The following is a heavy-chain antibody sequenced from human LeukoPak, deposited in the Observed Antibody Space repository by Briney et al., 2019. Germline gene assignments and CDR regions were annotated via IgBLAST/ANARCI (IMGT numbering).Heavy chain of an antibody. CDR3: TRDGYRSGWSPIDY. CDR2: IRSKAYGGTT. J-gene: IGHJ4*02. V-gene: IGHV3-49*04. Sequence: GGSLRLSCTASGFTFGDYAMSWVRQAPGKGLEWVGFIRSKAYGGTTEYSASVKGRFTISRDDSTSIAYMQMNSLKTEDTAVYYCTRDGYRSGWSPIDYWGQGTLVTVSS. D-gene: IGHD6-19*01. CDR1: GFTFGDYA.